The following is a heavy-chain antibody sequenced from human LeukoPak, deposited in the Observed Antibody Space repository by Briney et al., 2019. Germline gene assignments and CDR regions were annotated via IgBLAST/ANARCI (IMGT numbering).Heavy chain of an antibody. CDR1: GGSISSGTYCWR. V-gene: IGHV4-61*02. CDR2: ISTSGST. CDR3: ARMRTGIAVAASNYYYYMDV. Sequence: SETLSLTCTVSGGSISSGTYCWRSISSGTYCWRWIRQPAGKGLECIGRISTSGSTNYNPSLKSRVTISVHTSKNQFSLKLSSVTAADTAVYYCARMRTGIAVAASNYYYYMDVWGKGTTVTISS. J-gene: IGHJ6*03. D-gene: IGHD6-19*01.